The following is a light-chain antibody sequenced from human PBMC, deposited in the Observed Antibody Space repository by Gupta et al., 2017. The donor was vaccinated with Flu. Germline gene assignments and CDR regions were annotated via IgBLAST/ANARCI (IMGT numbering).Light chain of an antibody. Sequence: QSALTQPASVSGSPGQSITISCTGTGSDVGVYNYVSWFQQHPGKAPQLIMYELTNRPSGVSIRFSGSKSGNTASLTISGLQAEDEADDYCSSFTTSDTGGFGGGTKLTVL. V-gene: IGLV2-14*01. CDR2: ELT. CDR1: GSDVGVYNY. J-gene: IGLJ3*02. CDR3: SSFTTSDTGG.